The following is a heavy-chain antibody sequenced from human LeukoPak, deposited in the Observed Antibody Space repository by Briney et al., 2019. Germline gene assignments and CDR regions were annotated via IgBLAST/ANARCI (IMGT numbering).Heavy chain of an antibody. D-gene: IGHD3-22*01. CDR1: GYNFRDNY. CDR2: ISAHNGNT. CDR3: ARGYYYDSSGYAVY. V-gene: IGHV1-18*04. Sequence: GASVKVSCKASGYNFRDNYIHWVRQAPGQGLEWMGWISAHNGNTTYAQKLQGRVTMTTDTSTGTAYMELRSLRSDDTAVYYCARGYYYDSSGYAVYWGQGTLVTVSS. J-gene: IGHJ4*02.